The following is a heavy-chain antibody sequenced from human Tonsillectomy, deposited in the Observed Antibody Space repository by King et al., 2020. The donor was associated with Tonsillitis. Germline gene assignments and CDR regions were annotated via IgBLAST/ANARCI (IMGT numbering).Heavy chain of an antibody. D-gene: IGHD2-15*01. CDR3: ARERVPQCSGGLGYPGNPDN. Sequence: VQLQESGPGLVKPSETLSLTCGVSGYSISTGFQWGWIRQPPGKGLEWIGNIDQSGNTYYNPYLRSRVTMSVDTSRNQFSLRLSSVTAADTALYYCARERVPQCSGGLGYPGNPDNWGQGTLVTVSS. V-gene: IGHV4-38-2*02. CDR2: IDQSGNT. CDR1: GYSISTGFQ. J-gene: IGHJ4*02.